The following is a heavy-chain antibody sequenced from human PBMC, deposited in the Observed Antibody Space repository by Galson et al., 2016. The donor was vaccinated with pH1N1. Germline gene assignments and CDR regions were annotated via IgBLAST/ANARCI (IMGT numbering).Heavy chain of an antibody. CDR1: GGSISSGSYY. V-gene: IGHV4-61*02. CDR2: IYTSGST. Sequence: TLSLPCTVSGGSISSGSYYWSWIRQPAGKGLEWIGRIYTSGSTNYNPSLKSRVTISVDTSKNQFSLKLGSVTAADTAVYYCARQGPITYYDFWSGYYIDYWGQGTLVTVSS. CDR3: ARQGPITYYDFWSGYYIDY. J-gene: IGHJ4*02. D-gene: IGHD3-3*01.